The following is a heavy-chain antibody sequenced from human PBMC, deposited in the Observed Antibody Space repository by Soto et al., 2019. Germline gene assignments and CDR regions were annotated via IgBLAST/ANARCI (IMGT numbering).Heavy chain of an antibody. J-gene: IGHJ6*02. V-gene: IGHV3-23*01. Sequence: EVQLLESGGGLVQPGGSLRLSCAASGFTFSSYAMSWVRQAPGKGLEWVSAISGSGGSTYYADSVKGRFTISRDNSKNTLYLQMNSLRAEDTAVYYCAKGSVVVIQKYYYGMDVWGQGTTVTVSS. CDR2: ISGSGGST. CDR1: GFTFSSYA. CDR3: AKGSVVVIQKYYYGMDV. D-gene: IGHD3-22*01.